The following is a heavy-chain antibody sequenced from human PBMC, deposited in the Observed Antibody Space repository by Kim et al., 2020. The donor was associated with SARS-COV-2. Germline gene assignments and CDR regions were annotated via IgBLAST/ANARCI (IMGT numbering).Heavy chain of an antibody. V-gene: IGHV6-1*01. CDR3: ARVVAAEGWFDP. D-gene: IGHD2-15*01. J-gene: IGHJ5*02. Sequence: DYAVSVKSRITINPDTSKNQFSLQLNSVTPEDTAVYCCARVVAAEGWFDPWGQGTLVTVSS.